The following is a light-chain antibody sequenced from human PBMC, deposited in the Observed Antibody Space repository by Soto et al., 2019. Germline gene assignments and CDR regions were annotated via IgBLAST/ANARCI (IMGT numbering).Light chain of an antibody. CDR3: TSYTSSSTLVL. V-gene: IGLV2-14*01. Sequence: QSALTQPASVSGSPGQSITVSCTGTNTDVGGYNYVSWYQHRPGKAPRLMIYEVRNRLSGVSNRFSGSKSGNTASLTISGLQSEDEADYYCTSYTSSSTLVLFGGGTKLTVL. CDR2: EVR. CDR1: NTDVGGYNY. J-gene: IGLJ2*01.